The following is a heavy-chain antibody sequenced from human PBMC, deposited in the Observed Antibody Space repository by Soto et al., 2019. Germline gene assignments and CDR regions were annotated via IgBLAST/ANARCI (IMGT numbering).Heavy chain of an antibody. CDR1: GGSISRSSYY. CDR2: IYYSGST. D-gene: IGHD4-17*01. V-gene: IGHV4-39*01. CDR3: GGEDYGDLYYFDY. Sequence: PSETLSLTCTVSGGSISRSSYYWGWIRQPPGKGLEWIGSIYYSGSTYYNPSLKSRVTISVDTSKNQFSLKLSSVTAADTAVYYCGGEDYGDLYYFDYWGQGTLVTVSS. J-gene: IGHJ4*02.